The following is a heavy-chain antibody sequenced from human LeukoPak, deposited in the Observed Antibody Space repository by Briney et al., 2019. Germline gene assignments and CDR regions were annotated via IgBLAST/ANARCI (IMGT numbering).Heavy chain of an antibody. D-gene: IGHD2-15*01. Sequence: GGSLRLSCAASGFTFDDYTMHWVRQAPGKGLEWVSLISWDGGSTYYADSVKGRFTISRDNSKNSLYLQMNSLRTEDTALYYCAKDITSCSGGSCYLDYWGQGTLVTVSS. CDR2: ISWDGGST. J-gene: IGHJ4*02. CDR1: GFTFDDYT. V-gene: IGHV3-43*01. CDR3: AKDITSCSGGSCYLDY.